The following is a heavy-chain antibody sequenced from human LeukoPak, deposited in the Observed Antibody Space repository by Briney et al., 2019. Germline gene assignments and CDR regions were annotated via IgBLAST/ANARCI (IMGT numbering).Heavy chain of an antibody. CDR1: SGSISTYY. Sequence: PSETLSLTCTVSSGSISTYYWGWIRQPPGKGLEWIGCVYYSGTTYYNPSLKSRVTISVDSSKNQFSLKLHSVTASDTAVYYCARDGGTYGMDVWGQGTTVTVSS. D-gene: IGHD3-16*01. CDR3: ARDGGTYGMDV. J-gene: IGHJ6*02. V-gene: IGHV4-59*01. CDR2: VYYSGTT.